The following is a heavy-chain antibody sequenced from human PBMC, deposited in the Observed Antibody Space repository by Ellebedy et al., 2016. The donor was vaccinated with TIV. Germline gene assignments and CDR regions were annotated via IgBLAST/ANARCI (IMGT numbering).Heavy chain of an antibody. CDR1: GGSLSSSSSY. J-gene: IGHJ5*02. V-gene: IGHV4-39*01. CDR3: ARWFGELLYVRWFDP. Sequence: GSLRLSCTVSGGSLSSSSSYWGWIRQPPGKGLEWIGSIYYSGRTYYNPSLESRVTMSVDTSKYQFSLKLRSVSAADTAVYYCARWFGELLYVRWFDPWGQGTLVTVSS. D-gene: IGHD3-10*01. CDR2: IYYSGRT.